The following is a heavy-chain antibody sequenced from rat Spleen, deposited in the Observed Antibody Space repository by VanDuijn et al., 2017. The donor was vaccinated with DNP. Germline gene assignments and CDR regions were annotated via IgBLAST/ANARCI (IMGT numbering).Heavy chain of an antibody. Sequence: EVQLVESGGDLVQPGRSLKLSCVASGFTFDYYWMTWIRQVPGKGLEWVASLTSSADVTYYSASVKGRFTISRDNAKSTLYLQMNSLRSEDTATYYCARENWYYFDYWGQGTLVTVSS. D-gene: IGHD1-1*01. CDR3: ARENWYYFDY. CDR1: GFTFDYYW. CDR2: LTSSADVT. J-gene: IGHJ3*01. V-gene: IGHV5-31*01.